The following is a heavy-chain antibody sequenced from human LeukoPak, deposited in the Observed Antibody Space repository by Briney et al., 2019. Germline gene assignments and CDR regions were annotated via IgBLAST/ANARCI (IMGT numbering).Heavy chain of an antibody. CDR2: INHSGST. CDR1: GGSFSGYY. J-gene: IGHJ4*02. CDR3: AVRVVVVVAAMSFLDY. V-gene: IGHV4-34*01. D-gene: IGHD2-15*01. Sequence: PSETLSLTCAVYGGSFSGYYWSWIRQPPGKGLEWIGEINHSGSTNYNPSLKSRVTISVDKSKNQFSLKLSSVTAADTAVYYCAVRVVVVVAAMSFLDYWGQGTLVTVSS.